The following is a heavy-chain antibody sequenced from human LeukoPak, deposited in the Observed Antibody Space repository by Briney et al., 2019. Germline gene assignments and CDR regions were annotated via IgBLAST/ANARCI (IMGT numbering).Heavy chain of an antibody. Sequence: SETLSLTRAVYGGSFSGYYWSWIRQPPGKGLEWIGEINHSGSTNYNPSLKSRVTISVDTSKNQFSLKLSSVTAADTAVYYCARGGYSSGSIFYYYYGMDVWGKGTTVTVSS. D-gene: IGHD6-19*01. V-gene: IGHV4-34*01. J-gene: IGHJ6*04. CDR1: GGSFSGYY. CDR2: INHSGST. CDR3: ARGGYSSGSIFYYYYGMDV.